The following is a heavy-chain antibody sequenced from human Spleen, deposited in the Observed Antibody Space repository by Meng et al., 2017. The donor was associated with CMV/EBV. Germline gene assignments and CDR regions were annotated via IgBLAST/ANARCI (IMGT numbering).Heavy chain of an antibody. CDR1: GFTFSSYW. V-gene: IGHV3-74*01. J-gene: IGHJ4*02. D-gene: IGHD1-26*01. CDR3: ARDMRVVGATGIDY. Sequence: SGFTFSSYWMHWVRQAPGKGLVWVSHISSDVSSTTYADSVKGRFTISRDNSKNTLYLQMNSLRAEDTAVYYCARDMRVVGATGIDYWGQGTLVTVSS. CDR2: ISSDVSST.